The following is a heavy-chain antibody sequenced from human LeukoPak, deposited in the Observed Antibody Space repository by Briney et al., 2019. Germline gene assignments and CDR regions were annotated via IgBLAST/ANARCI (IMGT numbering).Heavy chain of an antibody. V-gene: IGHV1-69*06. CDR2: IIPIFGTA. D-gene: IGHD6-6*01. J-gene: IGHJ4*02. CDR1: GGTFSSYA. Sequence: ASVKVSCKASGGTFSSYAISWVRQAPGQGLEWMGGIIPIFGTANYAQKFQGRVTITADKSTSTAYMELSSLRSEDTAVYYCASDGLYSSSLDYWGQGTLVTVSS. CDR3: ASDGLYSSSLDY.